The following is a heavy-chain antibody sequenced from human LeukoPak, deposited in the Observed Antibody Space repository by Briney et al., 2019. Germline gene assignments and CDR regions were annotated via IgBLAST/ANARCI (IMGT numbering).Heavy chain of an antibody. D-gene: IGHD3-22*01. CDR1: GGSISSGSYY. J-gene: IGHJ4*02. V-gene: IGHV4-61*02. Sequence: PSETLSLTCTVSGGSISSGSYYWSWIRQPAGKGLEWIGRIYTSGSTNYNPSLKSRVTISVDTSKNQFSLKLSSVTAADTAVYYCASVRKSPYYYDSSGYFDYWGQGTLVTVSS. CDR2: IYTSGST. CDR3: ASVRKSPYYYDSSGYFDY.